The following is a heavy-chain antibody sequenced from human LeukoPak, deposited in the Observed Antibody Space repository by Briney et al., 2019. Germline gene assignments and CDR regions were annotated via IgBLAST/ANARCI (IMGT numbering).Heavy chain of an antibody. CDR3: AKETYYDILTASANYGMNV. CDR1: GFTFSSYW. D-gene: IGHD3-9*01. Sequence: GGSLRLSCAASGFTFSSYWMHWVRQAPGKGLVWVSRIDGDGSSTSYADSVKGRFTISRDNAKNSLYLQMNSLRAEDTAVYYCAKETYYDILTASANYGMNVWGQGTTVTVSS. J-gene: IGHJ6*02. CDR2: IDGDGSST. V-gene: IGHV3-74*01.